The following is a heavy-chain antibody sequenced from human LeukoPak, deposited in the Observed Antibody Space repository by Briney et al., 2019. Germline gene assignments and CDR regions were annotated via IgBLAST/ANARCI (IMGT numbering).Heavy chain of an antibody. CDR1: GLAFTTYA. CDR3: AKDLIAGSPDYFDH. Sequence: PGGSLRLSCVASGLAFTTYAVHWVRQAPGKGLEWVAVTDGNNKFYADSVMGRFTISSDKSTNTLYLQMNSLRPEDTAEYYCAKDLIAGSPDYFDHWGQGTLVTVSS. D-gene: IGHD1-14*01. CDR2: TDGNNK. V-gene: IGHV3-30*14. J-gene: IGHJ4*02.